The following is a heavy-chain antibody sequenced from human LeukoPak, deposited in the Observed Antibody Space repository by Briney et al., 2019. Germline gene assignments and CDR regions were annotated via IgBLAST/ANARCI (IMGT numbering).Heavy chain of an antibody. D-gene: IGHD6-13*01. CDR1: GGSISSYY. J-gene: IGHJ5*02. V-gene: IGHV4-59*01. Sequence: SETLSLTCTVSGGSISSYYWSWIRQPPGKGLEWIGYIHHSGSTKYNPSLKSRVTISVDTSKKQFSLKLSSVTAADTAVYYCARFNFLLYSSSHNWFDPWGQGILVTVSS. CDR3: ARFNFLLYSSSHNWFDP. CDR2: IHHSGST.